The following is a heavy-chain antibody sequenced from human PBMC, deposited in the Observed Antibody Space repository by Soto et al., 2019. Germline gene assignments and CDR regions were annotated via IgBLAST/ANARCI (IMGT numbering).Heavy chain of an antibody. CDR1: GFTFDDYT. V-gene: IGHV3-43*01. CDR2: ISWDGGST. CDR3: AKDLHRGGSSSWYYYYGMDV. D-gene: IGHD6-6*01. Sequence: PVGSLILSCAASGFTFDDYTMHWVRQAPGKGLEWVSLISWDGGSTYYADSVKGRFTISRDNSKNSLYLQMNSLRTEDTALYYCAKDLHRGGSSSWYYYYGMDVWGQGTTVTVSS. J-gene: IGHJ6*02.